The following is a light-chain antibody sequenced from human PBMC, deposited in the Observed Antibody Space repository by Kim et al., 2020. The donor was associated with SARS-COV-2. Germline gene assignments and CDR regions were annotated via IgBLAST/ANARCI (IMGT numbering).Light chain of an antibody. J-gene: IGKJ4*01. Sequence: DIQTTQSPSTLSASVGDRVTITCRASQNIYSWLAWYQQKSGKAPKLLIYDASILQNGVPSRFSGGGSGAEFTLTISSLQPEDFATYYCHHYHRNSPVTFGGGTRVDIK. CDR1: QNIYSW. CDR3: HHYHRNSPVT. V-gene: IGKV1-5*01. CDR2: DAS.